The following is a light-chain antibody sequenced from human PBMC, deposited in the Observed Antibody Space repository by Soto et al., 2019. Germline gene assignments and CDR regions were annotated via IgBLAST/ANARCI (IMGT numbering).Light chain of an antibody. CDR3: KKYNSYVFT. V-gene: IGKV1-5*01. CDR2: DAS. CDR1: QSISSW. Sequence: DIQMTQSPSTLSASVGDRVTITCRASQSISSWLAWYQQKPGKAPKLLIYDASSLESGVPSRFSGSGSGTEFTLTISSLQPDDFATYYCKKYNSYVFTFGPGTKVDIK. J-gene: IGKJ3*01.